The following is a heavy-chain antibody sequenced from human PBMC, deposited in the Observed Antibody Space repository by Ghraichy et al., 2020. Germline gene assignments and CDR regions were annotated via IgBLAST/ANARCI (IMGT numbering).Heavy chain of an antibody. Sequence: GGSLRLSCAASGFTFSSYAMSWVRQAPGKGLEWVSAISGSGGSTYYADSVKGRFTISRDNSKNTLYLQMNSLRAEDTAVYYCANGNYYGSGSYYGDFDYWGQGTLVTVSS. CDR3: ANGNYYGSGSYYGDFDY. J-gene: IGHJ4*02. D-gene: IGHD3-10*01. V-gene: IGHV3-23*01. CDR1: GFTFSSYA. CDR2: ISGSGGST.